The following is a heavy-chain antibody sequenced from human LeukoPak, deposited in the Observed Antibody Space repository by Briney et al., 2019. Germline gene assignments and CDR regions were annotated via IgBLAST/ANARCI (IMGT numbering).Heavy chain of an antibody. CDR1: GGTFSSYG. D-gene: IGHD5/OR15-5a*01. J-gene: IGHJ4*02. Sequence: ASVKVSCKASGGTFSSYGISWVRQAPGQGLEWMGWVSAYADDTNYVQKFRGRITMTTDTSTSTAYVELRSLRSDDTAVYYCARDCIGCLGFDYWGQGTLVTVSS. CDR3: ARDCIGCLGFDY. CDR2: VSAYADDT. V-gene: IGHV1-18*01.